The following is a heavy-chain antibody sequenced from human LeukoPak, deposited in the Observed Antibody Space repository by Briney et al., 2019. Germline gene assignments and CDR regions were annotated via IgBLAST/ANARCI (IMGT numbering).Heavy chain of an antibody. CDR3: ARGHPYSSSWYFGRWAFDI. D-gene: IGHD6-13*01. V-gene: IGHV1-18*01. J-gene: IGHJ3*02. CDR2: ISAYNGNT. Sequence: ASVKVSCKASGYTFTSYGISWVRQAPGQGLEWMGWISAYNGNTNYAQKLQGRVTMTTDTSTSTAYMELRSLRSDDTAVYYCARGHPYSSSWYFGRWAFDIWGQGTMVTVSS. CDR1: GYTFTSYG.